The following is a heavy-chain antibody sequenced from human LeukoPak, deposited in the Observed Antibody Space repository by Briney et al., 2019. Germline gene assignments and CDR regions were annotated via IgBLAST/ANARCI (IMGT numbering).Heavy chain of an antibody. CDR2: ISSSSYI. J-gene: IGHJ2*01. CDR3: AREWGKRYFGL. D-gene: IGHD1-26*01. Sequence: GGSLRLSCAAYGFTFSTYSINWVRQAPGKGLEWVSSISSSSYIYYADSVKGRFTISRDNAKNSLYLQMNSLRAEDTAVYYCAREWGKRYFGLWGRGTLVTVSS. CDR1: GFTFSTYS. V-gene: IGHV3-21*01.